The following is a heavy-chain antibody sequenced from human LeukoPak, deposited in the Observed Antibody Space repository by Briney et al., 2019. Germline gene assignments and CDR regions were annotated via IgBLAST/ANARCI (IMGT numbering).Heavy chain of an antibody. D-gene: IGHD5-18*01. V-gene: IGHV3-33*01. CDR2: IWYDESNT. Sequence: PGGSLRLSCAASGFPQCIRGILWLRQAPGKGLEWMAVIWYDESNTYYADSVKGRFTISTDNSKNTLSLQMYSLRAEDTAGYYCARGGPTGDGYSYPDGWGQGTLVTVSS. CDR3: ARGGPTGDGYSYPDG. J-gene: IGHJ4*02. CDR1: GFPQCIRG.